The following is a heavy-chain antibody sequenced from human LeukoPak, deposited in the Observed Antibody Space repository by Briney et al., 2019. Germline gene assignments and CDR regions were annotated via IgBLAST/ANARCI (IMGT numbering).Heavy chain of an antibody. Sequence: PGGSLRLSCAASGFTFSSYGIHWVRQAPGKGLEWVAVISYDGSNKYYADSVKGRFTISRDNSKNTLYLQMNSLRAEDTAVYYCAKGQLWALYYFDYWGQGTLVTVSS. CDR3: AKGQLWALYYFDY. CDR1: GFTFSSYG. V-gene: IGHV3-30*18. CDR2: ISYDGSNK. D-gene: IGHD5-18*01. J-gene: IGHJ4*02.